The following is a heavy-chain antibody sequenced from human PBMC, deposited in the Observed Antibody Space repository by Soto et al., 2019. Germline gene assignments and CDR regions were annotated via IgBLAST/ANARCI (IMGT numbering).Heavy chain of an antibody. CDR1: GGTFSSYA. J-gene: IGHJ4*02. CDR2: IIPIFGTA. Sequence: QVQLVQSGAEVKKPGSSVKVSCKASGGTFSSYAISWVRQAPGQGLEWRGGIIPIFGTANYAQKFQGRVTITADESTSTAYMELSSLRSEDTAVYYCASGGGYCSGGSCFEPNDYWGQGTLVTVSS. V-gene: IGHV1-69*01. CDR3: ASGGGYCSGGSCFEPNDY. D-gene: IGHD2-15*01.